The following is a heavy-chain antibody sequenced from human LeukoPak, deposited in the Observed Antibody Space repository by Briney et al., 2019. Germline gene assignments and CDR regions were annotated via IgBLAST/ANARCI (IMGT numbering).Heavy chain of an antibody. J-gene: IGHJ5*02. D-gene: IGHD1-20*01. CDR3: ARDAQGDNWNDLGWFDP. CDR2: ISAYNGNT. CDR1: GYTFTSYG. Sequence: GASVKVSCKASGYTFTSYGISWVRQAPGQGLEWMGWISAYNGNTNYAQKLQGRVTMTTDTSTSTAYMELRSLRSDDTAVYYCARDAQGDNWNDLGWFDPWGQGTLVTVSS. V-gene: IGHV1-18*01.